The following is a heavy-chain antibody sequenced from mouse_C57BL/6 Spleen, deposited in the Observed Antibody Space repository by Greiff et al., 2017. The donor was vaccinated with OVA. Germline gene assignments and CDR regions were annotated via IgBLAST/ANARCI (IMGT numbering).Heavy chain of an antibody. J-gene: IGHJ4*01. CDR2: IWSGGST. D-gene: IGHD1-1*01. Sequence: VHLVESGPGLVQPSQSLSITCTVSGFSLTSYGVHWVRQSPGKGLEWLGVIWSGGSTDYNAAFISRLSISKDNSKSQVFFKMNSLQADDTAIYYCARNPLYGSSPYYAMDYWGQGTSVTVSS. CDR1: GFSLTSYG. CDR3: ARNPLYGSSPYYAMDY. V-gene: IGHV2-2*01.